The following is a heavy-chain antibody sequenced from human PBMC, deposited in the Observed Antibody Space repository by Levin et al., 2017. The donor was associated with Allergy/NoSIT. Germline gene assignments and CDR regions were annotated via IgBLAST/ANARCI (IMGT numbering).Heavy chain of an antibody. CDR1: GFTFSSYT. V-gene: IGHV3-21*01. J-gene: IGHJ4*02. D-gene: IGHD4-17*01. Sequence: PGGSLRLSCAASGFTFSSYTMNWVRQAPGKGLEWVSSITSSSYIYYADSVKGRFTISRDNAKNSLYLQMSSLRAEDTAVYYCARDQYGDYGFDYWGQGTLVTVSS. CDR3: ARDQYGDYGFDY. CDR2: ITSSSYI.